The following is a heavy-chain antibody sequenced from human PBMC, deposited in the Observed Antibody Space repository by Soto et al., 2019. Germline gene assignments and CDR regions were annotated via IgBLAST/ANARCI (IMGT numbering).Heavy chain of an antibody. J-gene: IGHJ6*02. Sequence: QVQLVQSGAEVKKPGSSLKTSCKASGGTFRTNAFSWVRQAPGQGLEWMGGIIPIFPTPDYAQKFQGRVTITADESTTTTYMELSSLRSEDTATYYCARDKDRQQLGGNYYYIMDVWGQGTTVTVSS. CDR1: GGTFRTNA. CDR3: ARDKDRQQLGGNYYYIMDV. D-gene: IGHD3-3*02. CDR2: IIPIFPTP. V-gene: IGHV1-69*12.